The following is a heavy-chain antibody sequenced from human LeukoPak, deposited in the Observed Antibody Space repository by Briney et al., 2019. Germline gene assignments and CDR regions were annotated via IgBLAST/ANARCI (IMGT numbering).Heavy chain of an antibody. V-gene: IGHV1-8*01. D-gene: IGHD3-3*01. CDR1: GYTFTSYD. Sequence: GASVKVSCKASGYTFTSYDINWVRQATGQGLEWMGWMNPNSGNTGYAQKFQGRVTMTRNTSISTACMELSSLRSEDTAVYYCARGPEDQYYDFWSGYLYYYYYYGMDVWGQGTTVTVSS. J-gene: IGHJ6*02. CDR2: MNPNSGNT. CDR3: ARGPEDQYYDFWSGYLYYYYYYGMDV.